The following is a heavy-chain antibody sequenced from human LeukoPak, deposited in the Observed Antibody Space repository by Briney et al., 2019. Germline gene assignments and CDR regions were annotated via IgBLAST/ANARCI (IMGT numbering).Heavy chain of an antibody. CDR2: IYYSGST. J-gene: IGHJ4*02. V-gene: IGHV4-39*01. D-gene: IGHD2-2*01. Sequence: PSETLSLTCTVSGGSISRTNYYWGWIRQPPGKGLEWIGSIYYSGSTYYNPSLKSRVTISVDTSTNEFSVKLSSVTAADTAVYYCARRAYQTYADYWGQGTLVTVSS. CDR1: GGSISRTNYY. CDR3: ARRAYQTYADY.